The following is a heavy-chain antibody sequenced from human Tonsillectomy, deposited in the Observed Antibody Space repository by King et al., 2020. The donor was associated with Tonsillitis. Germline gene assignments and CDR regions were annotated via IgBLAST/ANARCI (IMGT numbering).Heavy chain of an antibody. CDR1: GYNFISYG. CDR3: ARTWGRISTEHWFDP. V-gene: IGHV1-18*01. D-gene: IGHD2-2*01. CDR2: ISANNGST. Sequence: QLVQSGAEVKKPGASVKVSCKASGYNFISYGIGWVRQAPGQGLEWMGWISANNGSTNYAQKLQGRVTLTTDTPTNTAYMELRSLRINDTAVFYCARTWGRISTEHWFDPWGQGTLVTVSS. J-gene: IGHJ5*02.